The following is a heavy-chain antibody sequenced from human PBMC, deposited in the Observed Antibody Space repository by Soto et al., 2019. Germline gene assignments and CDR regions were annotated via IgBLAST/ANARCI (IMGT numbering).Heavy chain of an antibody. CDR3: PRDFNFWSGALDD. CDR2: INPSGGST. J-gene: IGHJ4*01. CDR1: GYTFTSYY. Sequence: GXSVKVCCTTSGYTFTSYYMHLVRQAPGQGLEWMGIINPSGGSTSYAQKFQGRVTMTRDTSTSKVYMELSSLRSEDTAVYYCPRDFNFWSGALDDWGHGTLVTVSS. V-gene: IGHV1-46*01. D-gene: IGHD3-3*01.